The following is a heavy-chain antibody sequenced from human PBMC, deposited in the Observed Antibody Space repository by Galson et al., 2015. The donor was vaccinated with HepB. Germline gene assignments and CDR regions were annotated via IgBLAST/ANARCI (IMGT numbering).Heavy chain of an antibody. J-gene: IGHJ3*01. V-gene: IGHV2-70*04. Sequence: PALVKPTQTLTLTCTISGFSLSTSGMRVSWIRQPPGKALEWLGRIEWDDDKFYSTSLKTRLTISKDTSKNQVVLTMTNVDPVDTATYYCARAYGGNDDNAFDLWGQGTMVTVSS. D-gene: IGHD4-23*01. CDR2: IEWDDDK. CDR3: ARAYGGNDDNAFDL. CDR1: GFSLSTSGMR.